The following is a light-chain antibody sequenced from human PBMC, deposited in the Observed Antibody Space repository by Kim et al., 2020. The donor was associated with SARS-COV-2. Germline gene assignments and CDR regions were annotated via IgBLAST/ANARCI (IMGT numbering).Light chain of an antibody. V-gene: IGKV3-20*01. Sequence: PPGHSASLSCTPSHGLRTMYFAWYHHPPGTSPRLLIYGASSRATGIPDRFSGSGSGTDFTLTISRLEPEDFAVYYCQPYGSSPFTFGQGTKLEI. CDR1: HGLRTMY. J-gene: IGKJ2*01. CDR2: GAS. CDR3: QPYGSSPFT.